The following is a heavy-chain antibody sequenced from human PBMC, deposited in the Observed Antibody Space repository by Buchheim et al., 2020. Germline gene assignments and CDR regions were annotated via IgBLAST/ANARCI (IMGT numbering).Heavy chain of an antibody. CDR1: GGSISSSNW. V-gene: IGHV4-4*02. D-gene: IGHD3-16*02. CDR3: ARGGHYDYVWGSYRYPLFDY. Sequence: QVQLQESGPGLVKPSGTLSLTCAVSGGSISSSNWWSWVRQPPGKGLEWIGEIYHSGSTNYNPSLKSRVTISVEKSKHQFHLKLSSVTAADTAVYYCARGGHYDYVWGSYRYPLFDYWGQGTL. CDR2: IYHSGST. J-gene: IGHJ4*02.